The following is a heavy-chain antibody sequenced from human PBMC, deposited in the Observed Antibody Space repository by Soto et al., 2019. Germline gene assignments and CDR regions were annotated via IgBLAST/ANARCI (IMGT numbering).Heavy chain of an antibody. V-gene: IGHV1-46*03. Sequence: ASVTVSCKASGYTFTDYAMHWVRQAPGQGLEWMGIINPSGGSTSYAQKFQGRVTMTRDTSTSTVYMELSSLRSEDTVVYYCAKNIVVVPAASVAFDIWGQGTMVTVSS. D-gene: IGHD2-2*01. J-gene: IGHJ3*02. CDR3: AKNIVVVPAASVAFDI. CDR1: GYTFTDYA. CDR2: INPSGGST.